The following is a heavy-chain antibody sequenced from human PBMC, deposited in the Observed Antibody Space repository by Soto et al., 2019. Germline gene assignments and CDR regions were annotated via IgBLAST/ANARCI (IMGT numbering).Heavy chain of an antibody. CDR3: ARRRSTVTTPWFYHGMDV. J-gene: IGHJ6*02. V-gene: IGHV3-33*01. CDR1: GFAFSDYG. Sequence: QVQLEESGGGVVQPGRSLRLSCTASGFAFSDYGMHWVRQAPGKGLAWVALIFYDGSHKYYADSAKGRFTISRDNSRNTVELQMNSLRAEDTATYFCARRRSTVTTPWFYHGMDVWGRGTTVTVSS. D-gene: IGHD4-17*01. CDR2: IFYDGSHK.